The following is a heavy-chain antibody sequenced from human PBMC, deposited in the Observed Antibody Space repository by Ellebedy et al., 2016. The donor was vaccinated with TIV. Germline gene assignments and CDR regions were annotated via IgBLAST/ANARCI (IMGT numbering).Heavy chain of an antibody. D-gene: IGHD3-10*01. V-gene: IGHV3-23*01. CDR2: ISNNGRIT. CDR3: AKRSWFGEHFDY. Sequence: GGSLRLSXTVSGITFSSYAMTWVRQAPGKGLEWVSTISNNGRITYNADSVKGRFTISRDNSKNTLYLQMESLRAEDTGVYYCAKRSWFGEHFDYWGQGTLVTVSS. J-gene: IGHJ4*02. CDR1: GITFSSYA.